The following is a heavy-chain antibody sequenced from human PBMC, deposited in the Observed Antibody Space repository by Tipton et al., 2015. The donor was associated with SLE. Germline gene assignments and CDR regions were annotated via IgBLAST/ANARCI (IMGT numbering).Heavy chain of an antibody. D-gene: IGHD3-22*01. Sequence: TLSLTCTVSGGSINSNSSYWNWIRQPPGKGLEWLGSVYYSGRTYYNPSLQSRVTTSVDTSTNQFSLRLHSVTAADTAVYFCARHYDTRPGYFDPWGRGTLVTVSS. J-gene: IGHJ4*02. CDR3: ARHYDTRPGYFDP. CDR1: GGSINSNSSY. V-gene: IGHV4-39*01. CDR2: VYYSGRT.